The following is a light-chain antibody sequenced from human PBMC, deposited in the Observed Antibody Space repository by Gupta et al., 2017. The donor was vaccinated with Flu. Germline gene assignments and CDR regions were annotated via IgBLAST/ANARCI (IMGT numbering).Light chain of an antibody. CDR1: SSDVGSYNL. Sequence: QSALTQPASVSGSPGQSITISCTGTSSDVGSYNLVSWYQQHPGNAHKLMIYESSKRPSGVCNPFSCSTSGTTASLTIAGVQAEAEDEYYCSSYAGSSKVFGGGTKLTVL. J-gene: IGLJ2*01. CDR2: ESS. CDR3: SSYAGSSKV. V-gene: IGLV2-23*01.